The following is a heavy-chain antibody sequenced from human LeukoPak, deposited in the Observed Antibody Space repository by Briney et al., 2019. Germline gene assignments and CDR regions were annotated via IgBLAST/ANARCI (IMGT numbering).Heavy chain of an antibody. CDR1: GFSFSNYA. J-gene: IGHJ4*02. CDR3: AKDFWSDTVTTPNFYY. D-gene: IGHD3/OR15-3a*01. Sequence: GGSLRLSCAASGFSFSNYAMSSVRQAPGKGLEWVSGISGSGGSTYYADSVKGRFTISRDNSKNTLYLQMNSLRVEDTAVYYCAKDFWSDTVTTPNFYYWGQGTLVTVSS. V-gene: IGHV3-23*01. CDR2: ISGSGGST.